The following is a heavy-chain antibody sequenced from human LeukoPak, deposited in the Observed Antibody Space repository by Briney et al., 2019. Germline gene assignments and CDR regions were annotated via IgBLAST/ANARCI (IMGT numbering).Heavy chain of an antibody. CDR3: AKASNGGSYYGVIIDY. CDR2: ISYDGSNK. D-gene: IGHD1-26*01. Sequence: PGRSLRLSCAASGFTFSTYGMHWLRQAPGKGLEWVAVISYDGSNKYYTDSVKGRFTISRDNSKNTLYLQMNNLRAEDTAVYYCAKASNGGSYYGVIIDYWGQGTLVTVSS. V-gene: IGHV3-30*18. CDR1: GFTFSTYG. J-gene: IGHJ4*02.